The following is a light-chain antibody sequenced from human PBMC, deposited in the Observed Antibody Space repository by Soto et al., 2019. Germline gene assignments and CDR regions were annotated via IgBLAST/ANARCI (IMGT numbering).Light chain of an antibody. CDR1: QSVSSRY. CDR2: GAS. J-gene: IGKJ1*01. V-gene: IGKV3-20*01. CDR3: QQYGSSPRT. Sequence: DTVLTQSPGTLSLSPGERATLSCRASQSVSSRYVAWYQQKRGQAPRLLIYGASIRATGIPDRFSGSGSGTDFTLTISGLEPEDFAVYYCQQYGSSPRTFGQGTKV.